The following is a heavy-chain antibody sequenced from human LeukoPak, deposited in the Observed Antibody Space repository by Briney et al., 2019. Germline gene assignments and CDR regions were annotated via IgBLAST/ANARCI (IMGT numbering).Heavy chain of an antibody. CDR2: ISSNGGST. D-gene: IGHD5-18*01. V-gene: IGHV3-64D*09. Sequence: GGSLRLSCSASGLTFSNSGTHWVRQAPGKGLECVSAISSNGGSTYYADSVKGRFTISRDNSKNTLYLQMSSLRPDDTAVYYCVKAGYSYAPFDYWGQGTLVTVSS. CDR1: GLTFSNSG. J-gene: IGHJ4*02. CDR3: VKAGYSYAPFDY.